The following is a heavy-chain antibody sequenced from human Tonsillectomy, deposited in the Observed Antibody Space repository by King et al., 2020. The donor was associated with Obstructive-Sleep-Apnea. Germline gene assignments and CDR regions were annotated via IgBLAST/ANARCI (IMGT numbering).Heavy chain of an antibody. CDR2: ISSSSRYI. V-gene: IGHV3-21*01. CDR3: AGDPGSSGRNWFDP. Sequence: VQLVQSGGGLVKPGGSLRLSCAASGFTFSSYSMNWVRQAPGKGLEWVSSISSSSRYIYYADSVKGRFTISRDNAKNSLYLQMNSLRAEDTAVYYCAGDPGSSGRNWFDPWGQGTLVTVSS. J-gene: IGHJ5*02. CDR1: GFTFSSYS. D-gene: IGHD6-19*01.